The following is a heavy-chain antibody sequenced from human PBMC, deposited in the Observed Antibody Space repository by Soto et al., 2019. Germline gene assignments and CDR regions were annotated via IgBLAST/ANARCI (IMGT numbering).Heavy chain of an antibody. Sequence: ASVKVSCKVSGYTLTELSMHWVRQAPGKGLEWMGGFDPEDGETIYAQKFQGRVTMTEDTSTDTAYMELSSLRSEDTAVYYCATDTGSSWYYYYGMDVWGQGTTVTVSS. D-gene: IGHD6-13*01. CDR2: FDPEDGET. CDR1: GYTLTELS. J-gene: IGHJ6*02. CDR3: ATDTGSSWYYYYGMDV. V-gene: IGHV1-24*01.